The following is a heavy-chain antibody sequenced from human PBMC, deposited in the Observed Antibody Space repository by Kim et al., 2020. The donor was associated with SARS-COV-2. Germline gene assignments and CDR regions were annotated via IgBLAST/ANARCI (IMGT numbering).Heavy chain of an antibody. CDR1: GFTFSNAW. D-gene: IGHD4-17*01. CDR2: IKSKTDGGTT. J-gene: IGHJ6*02. Sequence: GGSLRLSCAASGFTFSNAWMSWVRQAPGKGLEWVGRIKSKTDGGTTDYAAPVKGRFTISRDDSKNTLYLQMNSLKTDDTAVYYCTTASYGDYDYYYYGMDVWGQGTTVTVSS. V-gene: IGHV3-15*01. CDR3: TTASYGDYDYYYYGMDV.